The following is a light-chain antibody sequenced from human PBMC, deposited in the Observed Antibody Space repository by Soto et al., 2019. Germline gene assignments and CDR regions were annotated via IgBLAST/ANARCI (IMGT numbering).Light chain of an antibody. CDR3: QQYGRSPPFT. CDR2: GAS. CDR1: QSVSSNY. V-gene: IGKV3-20*01. J-gene: IGKJ2*01. Sequence: IVLTQSPGTLSLSPGERATLACRASQSVSSNYIAWYQQKIGQAPRLLIYGASSRATGIPDRFSGSGSGTDFTLTISRLEPEDFAVYFCQQYGRSPPFTFGQGIKVEIK.